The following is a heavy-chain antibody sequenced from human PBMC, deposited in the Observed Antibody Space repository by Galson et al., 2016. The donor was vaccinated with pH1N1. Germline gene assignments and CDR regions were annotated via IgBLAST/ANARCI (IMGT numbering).Heavy chain of an antibody. Sequence: SLRLSCAAPGFTFSSYGMHWVRQAPGKGLEWVAVISYDGSNKYYADSVKGRFTISRDNSKNTLYLQMNSLRAEDTAVYYCAKGVDYYDSSGSSFDYWGQGTLVTVSS. J-gene: IGHJ4*02. V-gene: IGHV3-30*18. CDR3: AKGVDYYDSSGSSFDY. CDR2: ISYDGSNK. CDR1: GFTFSSYG. D-gene: IGHD3-22*01.